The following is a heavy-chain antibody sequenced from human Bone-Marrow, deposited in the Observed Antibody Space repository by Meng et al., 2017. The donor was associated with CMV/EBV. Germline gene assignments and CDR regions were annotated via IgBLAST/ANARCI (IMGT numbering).Heavy chain of an antibody. CDR1: GFTFSNYA. CDR3: ARQAGGDLNTSYDFWSGYYTEVYFDY. D-gene: IGHD3-3*01. CDR2: ISYDGSNK. V-gene: IGHV3-30*04. Sequence: GESLKISCAASGFTFSNYAMHWVRQAPGKGLEWVAVISYDGSNKYNADSVKGRFTISRDNFKSTLYLQMNSLRAEDTAVYYCARQAGGDLNTSYDFWSGYYTEVYFDYWGQGTRVTVSS. J-gene: IGHJ4*02.